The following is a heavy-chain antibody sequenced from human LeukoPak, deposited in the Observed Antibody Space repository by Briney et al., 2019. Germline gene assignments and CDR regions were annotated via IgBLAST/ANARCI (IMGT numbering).Heavy chain of an antibody. CDR2: IHYSGVT. V-gene: IGHV4-59*11. D-gene: IGHD3-22*01. Sequence: PSETLSLTCTVSGVSITTHYWRWIRQPPGKGLEWIGYIHYSGVTNYNPSLKSRVTISIDTSKNQFSLKLSSVTAADTAVYFCARRDISSGIDYWGQGTLVTVSS. CDR3: ARRDISSGIDY. J-gene: IGHJ4*02. CDR1: GVSITTHY.